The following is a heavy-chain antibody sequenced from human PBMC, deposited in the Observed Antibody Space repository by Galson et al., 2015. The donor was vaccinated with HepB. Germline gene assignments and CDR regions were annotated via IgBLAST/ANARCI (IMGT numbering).Heavy chain of an antibody. D-gene: IGHD3-3*01. Sequence: SLRLSCAASGFTFSSYAMHWVRQAPGKGLEWVAVISYDGSNKYYADSVKGRFTISRDNAKNSLYLQMNSLRDEDTAVYYCARRDYDFWSGYYTGGSNYYYYYYMDVWGKGTTVTVSS. CDR1: GFTFSSYA. V-gene: IGHV3-30-3*01. J-gene: IGHJ6*03. CDR2: ISYDGSNK. CDR3: ARRDYDFWSGYYTGGSNYYYYYYMDV.